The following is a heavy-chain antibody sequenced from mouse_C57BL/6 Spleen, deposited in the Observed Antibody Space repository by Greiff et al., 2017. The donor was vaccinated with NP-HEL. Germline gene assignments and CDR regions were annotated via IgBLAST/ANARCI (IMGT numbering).Heavy chain of an antibody. Sequence: EVKLVESEGGLVQPGSSMKLSCTASGFTFSGYYMAWVRQVPEKGLEWVANINYDGSSTYYLDSLKSRFIISRDNAKNILYLQMSSLKSENTATYYCARDTHFDVWGTGTTVTVST. CDR3: ARDTHFDV. CDR1: GFTFSGYY. CDR2: INYDGSST. J-gene: IGHJ1*03. V-gene: IGHV5-16*01.